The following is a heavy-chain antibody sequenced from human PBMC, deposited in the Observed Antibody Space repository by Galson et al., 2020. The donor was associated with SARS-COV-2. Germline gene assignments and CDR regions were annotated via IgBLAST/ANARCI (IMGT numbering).Heavy chain of an antibody. V-gene: IGHV3-30-3*01. CDR3: GGEGGRLRNY. J-gene: IGHJ4*02. CDR1: RFTSSSYA. CDR2: ITYDGRNK. Sequence: ARSLRLSWAAARFTSSSYAMHWDRQPEGKGLEWVAVITYDGRNKYYPDSVKGRFTISRDKSKNTLYLQMNSLRAEDTAVYDCGGEGGRLRNYRGQGTLVSV. D-gene: IGHD6-25*01.